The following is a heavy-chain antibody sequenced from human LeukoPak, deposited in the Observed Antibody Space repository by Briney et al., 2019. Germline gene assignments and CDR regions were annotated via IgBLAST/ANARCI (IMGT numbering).Heavy chain of an antibody. D-gene: IGHD3-22*01. Sequence: ASVKVSCKASGGTFSSYAISWVRQAPGQGLEWMGRIIPILGIANYAQKFQGRVTITADKSTSTAYMELSSLRSEDTAVYYCARGRYYYDSSGYYNYWGQGTLVTVSS. CDR3: ARGRYYYDSSGYYNY. CDR2: IIPILGIA. V-gene: IGHV1-69*04. CDR1: GGTFSSYA. J-gene: IGHJ4*02.